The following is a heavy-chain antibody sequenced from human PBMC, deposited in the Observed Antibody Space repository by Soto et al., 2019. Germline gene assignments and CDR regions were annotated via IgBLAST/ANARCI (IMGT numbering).Heavy chain of an antibody. V-gene: IGHV3-48*01. J-gene: IGHJ4*02. D-gene: IGHD2-2*01. CDR2: INSTGTIK. CDR1: GFTFSTYS. CDR3: ARMSSSISPGC. Sequence: GGSLRLSCAASGFTFSTYSMNWVRQAPGKGLEWVSYINSTGTIKYYAGSVKGRFTISRDNAKNSLYLQMNSLRVEDTAVYYCARMSSSISPGCWGQGTQVTVSS.